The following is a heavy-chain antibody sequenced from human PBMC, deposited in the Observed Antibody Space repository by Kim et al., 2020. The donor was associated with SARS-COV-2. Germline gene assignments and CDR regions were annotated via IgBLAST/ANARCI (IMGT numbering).Heavy chain of an antibody. J-gene: IGHJ6*02. Sequence: QKFQGRVTITADESTSTAYMELSSLRSEDTAVYYCAKPHKSPYYYYGMDVWGQGTTVTVSS. CDR3: AKPHKSPYYYYGMDV. V-gene: IGHV1-69*01.